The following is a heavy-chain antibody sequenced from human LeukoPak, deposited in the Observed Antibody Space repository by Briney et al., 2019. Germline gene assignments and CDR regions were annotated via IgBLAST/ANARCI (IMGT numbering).Heavy chain of an antibody. V-gene: IGHV3-23*01. D-gene: IGHD6-19*01. J-gene: IGHJ3*02. CDR2: ISGRSGST. CDR1: GFNFRTYP. CDR3: AKGVVSRLGDAFDI. Sequence: GGSLRLSCAASGFNFRTYPMSWVRQAPGKGLEWVSAISGRSGSTYYADSVKGRFTISRDNSKNTLYLQMNSLRAEDTAVYYCAKGVVSRLGDAFDIWGQGTMVTVSS.